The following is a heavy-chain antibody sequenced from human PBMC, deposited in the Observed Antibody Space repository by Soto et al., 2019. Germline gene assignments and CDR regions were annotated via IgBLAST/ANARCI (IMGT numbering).Heavy chain of an antibody. CDR2: IIPIFGTQ. Sequence: QVQLVQSGPEVKEPGSSVKLTCKVSGGIFNTYAISWLRQAPGQGLEWMGGIIPIFGTQNCAPRFQGRVTITAAEFTGTAYMELGSLTSDVAPVYYCARARDYYGSGNYYNRVDFWGQGALGSVAS. V-gene: IGHV1-69*01. J-gene: IGHJ4*02. CDR3: ARARDYYGSGNYYNRVDF. D-gene: IGHD3-10*01. CDR1: GGIFNTYA.